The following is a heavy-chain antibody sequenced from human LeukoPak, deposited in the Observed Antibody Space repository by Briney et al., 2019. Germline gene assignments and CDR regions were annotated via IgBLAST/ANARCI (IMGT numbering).Heavy chain of an antibody. CDR2: IYYSGST. CDR1: GGSISSSSYY. Sequence: SETLSLTCTVSGGSISSSSYYWGWIRQPPGKGLEWIGSIYYSGSTYYNPSLKSRVTISVDTSKNQFSLKLSSVTAADTAVYYCAGRSYSSGYGYWGQGTLVTASS. J-gene: IGHJ4*02. V-gene: IGHV4-39*07. D-gene: IGHD3-22*01. CDR3: AGRSYSSGYGY.